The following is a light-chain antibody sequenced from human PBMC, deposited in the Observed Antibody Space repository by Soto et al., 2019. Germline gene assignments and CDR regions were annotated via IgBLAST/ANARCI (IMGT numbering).Light chain of an antibody. CDR1: QGISNY. CDR2: ATS. CDR3: QKYDSAPWT. Sequence: DIQMTQSPASLSASVGDRVTITCRASQGISNYLAWYQQKPGKVPKLLIYATSTLQSGVPSRFSGSGSWTDFTLTISSLQPEDVATYYCQKYDSAPWTFGQGTKVEIK. J-gene: IGKJ1*01. V-gene: IGKV1-27*01.